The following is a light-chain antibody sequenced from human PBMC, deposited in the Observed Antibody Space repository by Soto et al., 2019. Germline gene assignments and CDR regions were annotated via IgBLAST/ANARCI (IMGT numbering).Light chain of an antibody. Sequence: DIQMTQSPSTLSASVGDRVTITCRASQSISSRLAWYQLKPGKAPKLLIYKASSLESGVPSRFSGSGSGTECTLTISSLQPDDFATYFCQQYNTYSPTWAFGQGTKVEIK. V-gene: IGKV1-5*03. CDR1: QSISSR. CDR2: KAS. CDR3: QQYNTYSPTWA. J-gene: IGKJ1*01.